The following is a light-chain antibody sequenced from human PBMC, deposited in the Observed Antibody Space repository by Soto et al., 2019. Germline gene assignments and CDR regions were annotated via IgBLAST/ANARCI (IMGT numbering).Light chain of an antibody. Sequence: SYELTQPPSVSVAPGQTARITCGGTSIGRKGVHWYQQKPGQAPVLVVYDDSDRPSGIPERFSGSNSGNTATLTISRVEAGDEADYYCQVWDSSSDHPRVFGTGTKVTVL. V-gene: IGLV3-21*02. CDR3: QVWDSSSDHPRV. J-gene: IGLJ1*01. CDR1: SIGRKG. CDR2: DDS.